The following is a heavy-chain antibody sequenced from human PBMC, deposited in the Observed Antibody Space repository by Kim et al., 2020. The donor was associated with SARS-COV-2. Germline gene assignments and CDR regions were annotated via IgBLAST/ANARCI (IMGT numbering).Heavy chain of an antibody. CDR1: GFTFDDYS. D-gene: IGHD1-26*01. Sequence: GGSLRLSCAASGFTFDDYSMHWVRQAPGRGLEWVSLISGEGDSTYYADSVKGRFTISRDNSKNSLYLQMSSLTTEDSALYFCAKKALRVRSHGSYFDHWGQGTLVTVSS. V-gene: IGHV3-43*02. J-gene: IGHJ4*02. CDR3: AKKALRVRSHGSYFDH. CDR2: ISGEGDST.